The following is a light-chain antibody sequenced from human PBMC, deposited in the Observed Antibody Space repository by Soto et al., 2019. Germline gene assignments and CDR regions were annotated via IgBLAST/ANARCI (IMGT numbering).Light chain of an antibody. V-gene: IGLV2-23*01. CDR2: EGS. Sequence: QSVLTHPASVSWSPGHSITISCTGTSIDVGSYNFVSWYQQHPGKAPKLMIYEGSKRPSGVSNRFSGSKSGNTASLTISGLQAEDEADYYCCSYTSSNTWVFGGGTKVTVL. J-gene: IGLJ3*02. CDR3: CSYTSSNTWV. CDR1: SIDVGSYNF.